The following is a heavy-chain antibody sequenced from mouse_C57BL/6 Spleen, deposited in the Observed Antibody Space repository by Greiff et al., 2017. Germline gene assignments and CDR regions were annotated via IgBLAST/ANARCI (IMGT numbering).Heavy chain of an antibody. J-gene: IGHJ4*01. Sequence: QVQLKQPGAELVKPGASVKLSCKASGYTFTSYWMHWVKQRPGRGLEWIGRIDPNSGGTKYNEKFKSKATLTVDKPSSTAYMQLSSLTSEDSAVYYCARGDYYGSSYDWERYYYAMDYWGQGTSVTVSS. V-gene: IGHV1-72*01. CDR3: ARGDYYGSSYDWERYYYAMDY. CDR2: IDPNSGGT. CDR1: GYTFTSYW. D-gene: IGHD1-1*01.